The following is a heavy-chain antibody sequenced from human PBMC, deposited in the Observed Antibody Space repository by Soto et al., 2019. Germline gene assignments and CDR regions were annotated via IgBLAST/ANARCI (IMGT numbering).Heavy chain of an antibody. CDR2: ISGSGGST. V-gene: IGHV3-23*01. CDR1: GFTFSSYA. Sequence: EVQLLESGGGLVQPGGSLRLSCAASGFTFSSYAMSWVRQAPGKGLEWVSAISGSGGSTYYADSVMGRFTISIDNSKNMLKLQMNRLIAEETAVNYCAKDRGVVVTAIDYYYGMDVWGQGTTVTVSS. CDR3: AKDRGVVVTAIDYYYGMDV. D-gene: IGHD2-21*02. J-gene: IGHJ6*02.